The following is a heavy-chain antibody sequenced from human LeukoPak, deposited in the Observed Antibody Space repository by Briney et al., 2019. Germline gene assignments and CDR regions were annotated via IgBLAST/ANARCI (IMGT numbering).Heavy chain of an antibody. CDR1: RYTFTSYY. Sequence: ASVKVSCKASRYTFTSYYMHWVRQAPGQGLEWMGIINPSGGSTSYAQKFQGRVTMTRDTSTSTVYMELSSLRSEDTAVYYCARDETPDTATVYYFDYWGQGTLVTVSS. D-gene: IGHD5-18*01. J-gene: IGHJ4*02. CDR2: INPSGGST. V-gene: IGHV1-46*01. CDR3: ARDETPDTATVYYFDY.